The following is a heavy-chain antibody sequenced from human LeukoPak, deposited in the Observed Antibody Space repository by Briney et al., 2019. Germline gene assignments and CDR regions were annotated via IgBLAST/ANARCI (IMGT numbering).Heavy chain of an antibody. J-gene: IGHJ4*02. D-gene: IGHD2-2*01. CDR2: ISAYNGNT. CDR3: ARASHVDCSSTSCYADPFDY. Sequence: GASVKVSRKASGYTFTSYGISWVRQAPGQGLEWMGWISAYNGNTNYAQKLQGRVTMTTDTSTSTAYMELRSLRSDDTAVYYCARASHVDCSSTSCYADPFDYWGQGTLVTVSS. V-gene: IGHV1-18*04. CDR1: GYTFTSYG.